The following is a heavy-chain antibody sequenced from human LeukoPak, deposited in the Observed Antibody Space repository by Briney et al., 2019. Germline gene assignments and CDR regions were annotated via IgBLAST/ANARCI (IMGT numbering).Heavy chain of an antibody. CDR1: GGSISSGDYY. CDR2: IYYSGST. Sequence: SQTLSLTCTVSGGSISSGDYYWSWIRQPPGKGLEWIGYIYYSGSTYYNPSLKSRVTKSVDTSKNQFSLKLSSVTAADTAVYYCARSAGGYSYGYYLFDYWGQGTLVTVSS. J-gene: IGHJ4*02. CDR3: ARSAGGYSYGYYLFDY. V-gene: IGHV4-30-4*01. D-gene: IGHD5-18*01.